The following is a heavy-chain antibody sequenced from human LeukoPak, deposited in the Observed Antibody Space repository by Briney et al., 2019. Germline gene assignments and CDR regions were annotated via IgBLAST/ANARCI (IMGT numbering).Heavy chain of an antibody. Sequence: PGGSLRLSCAASGFTFSSYSMNWVRQAPGKGLEWVSSISSSSSFIYYAESVKGRFTITRDNAKNSLYLQMNSLRAEDTAVYYCARDSRLIVVSDWGQGTLVTVSS. CDR3: ARDSRLIVVSD. D-gene: IGHD2-21*01. CDR1: GFTFSSYS. V-gene: IGHV3-21*01. CDR2: ISSSSSFI. J-gene: IGHJ4*02.